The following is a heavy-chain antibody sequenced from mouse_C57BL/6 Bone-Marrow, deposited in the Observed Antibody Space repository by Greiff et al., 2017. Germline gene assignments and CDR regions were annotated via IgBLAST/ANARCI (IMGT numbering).Heavy chain of an antibody. CDR2: IYPGSGST. CDR3: ARPRWLLNAMDY. Sequence: QVQLQQPEAELVKPGASVKMSCKASGYTFNSYWITWVKQRPGQGLEWIGDIYPGSGSTNYNEKFKSKATLTVDSSSSTAYMQLSSLTSVDSAVYYCARPRWLLNAMDYWGQGTSVTVSS. CDR1: GYTFNSYW. V-gene: IGHV1-55*01. D-gene: IGHD2-3*01. J-gene: IGHJ4*01.